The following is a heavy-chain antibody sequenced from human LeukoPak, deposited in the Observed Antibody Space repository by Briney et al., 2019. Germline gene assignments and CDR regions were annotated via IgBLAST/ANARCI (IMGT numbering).Heavy chain of an antibody. CDR2: ISGSGGST. J-gene: IGHJ4*02. Sequence: GGSRRLACAAAGFTFSSYAMSWVRQAPGKGLEWVSAISGSGGSTYYADSVKGRFTISRDNSKNTLYLQMNSLRAEDTAVYYCETYSSGYFHLFDYWGQGTLVTVSS. V-gene: IGHV3-23*01. CDR1: GFTFSSYA. CDR3: ETYSSGYFHLFDY. D-gene: IGHD3-22*01.